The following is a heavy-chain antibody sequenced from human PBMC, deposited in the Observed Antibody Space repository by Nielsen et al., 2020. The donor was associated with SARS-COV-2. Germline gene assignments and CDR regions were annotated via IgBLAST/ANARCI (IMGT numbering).Heavy chain of an antibody. J-gene: IGHJ6*02. CDR2: INSDGSST. D-gene: IGHD6-13*01. CDR3: ARSSSWYNYYYGMDV. Sequence: GESLKISCAASGFTFSSYWMHWVRQAPGKGLVWVSRINSDGSSTSYADSVKGRFTISRDNAKNTLYLQMNSLRAEDTAVYYCARSSSWYNYYYGMDVWGQGTTVTVSS. CDR1: GFTFSSYW. V-gene: IGHV3-74*01.